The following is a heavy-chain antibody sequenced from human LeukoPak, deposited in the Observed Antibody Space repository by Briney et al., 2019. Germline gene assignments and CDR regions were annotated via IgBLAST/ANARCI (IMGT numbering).Heavy chain of an antibody. CDR1: EFTFSNQA. J-gene: IGHJ4*02. D-gene: IGHD6-6*01. V-gene: IGHV3-23*01. CDR3: ANEIRPNDY. CDR2: ISISGDRT. Sequence: PGGSLRLSCAASEFTFSNQAMTWVRQAPGKGVEWVSSISISGDRTYYADSVRGRFTISRDNSKNTLYLQMNSLGAEDTAIYYCANEIRPNDYWGQGTLVTVSS.